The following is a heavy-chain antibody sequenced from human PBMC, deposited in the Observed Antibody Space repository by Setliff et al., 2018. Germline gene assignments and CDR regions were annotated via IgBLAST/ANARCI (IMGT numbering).Heavy chain of an antibody. V-gene: IGHV3-23*01. D-gene: IGHD6-19*01. Sequence: GGSLRLSCAASGLIFGNYAMNWVRQAPGKGLEWVSGISGSGRNTYYADSVKGRFTISRDNAKNSLFLQMNSLRTEDTAVYYCARSAVAVPGQFYFDNWGQGTQVTVSS. CDR1: GLIFGNYA. J-gene: IGHJ4*02. CDR3: ARSAVAVPGQFYFDN. CDR2: ISGSGRNT.